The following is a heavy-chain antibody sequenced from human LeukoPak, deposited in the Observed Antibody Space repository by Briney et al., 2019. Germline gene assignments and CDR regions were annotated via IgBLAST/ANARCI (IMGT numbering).Heavy chain of an antibody. J-gene: IGHJ3*01. CDR1: GFTFSSYN. CDR2: ISSSSGYI. Sequence: PGGSLRLSCAASGFTFSSYNMNWVRQAPGKGLEWVSSISSSSGYIYYADSVKGRFTISRDNAKNSLYLHMNNLRAEDTSVYYCARQEVGATTGDAFHFWGQGTMVTVSS. CDR3: ARQEVGATTGDAFHF. D-gene: IGHD1-26*01. V-gene: IGHV3-21*01.